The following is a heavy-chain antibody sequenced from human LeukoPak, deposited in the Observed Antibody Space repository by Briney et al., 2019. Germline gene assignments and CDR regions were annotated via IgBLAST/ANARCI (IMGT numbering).Heavy chain of an antibody. CDR3: VKELDTMFFDS. Sequence: PGGSLRLTCAASGFKFRSYTMHWIRQAPGKGLEWVALFSRNGMTTYYADSVRGRFTTTRDNYKNSVYLQLNSLTSEDAAVYYCVKELDTMFFDSWGQGALVTVSS. D-gene: IGHD3-3*01. CDR2: FSRNGMTT. CDR1: GFKFRSYT. J-gene: IGHJ5*01. V-gene: IGHV3-43*01.